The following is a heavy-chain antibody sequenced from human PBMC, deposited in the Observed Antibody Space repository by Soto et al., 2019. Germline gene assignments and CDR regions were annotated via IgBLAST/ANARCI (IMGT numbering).Heavy chain of an antibody. J-gene: IGHJ3*01. CDR3: ASGVGGLGGSSGWPDYAFDV. CDR1: GGTFTKYD. Sequence: QVQLVQSGAAVRKPGSSVKVSCKASGGTFTKYDITWVRQAPREGLEWMGGIVPIPSTTNYAQKFRGRVTIRADESTNTAYLELSSLRSEDTAVYYCASGVGGLGGSSGWPDYAFDVWGQGTMVIVSS. D-gene: IGHD6-19*01. V-gene: IGHV1-69*01. CDR2: IVPIPSTT.